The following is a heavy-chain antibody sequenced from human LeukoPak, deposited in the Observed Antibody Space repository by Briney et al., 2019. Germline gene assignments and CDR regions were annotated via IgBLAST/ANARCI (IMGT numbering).Heavy chain of an antibody. V-gene: IGHV3-23*01. CDR3: AKYYYDSSGYSYFDY. CDR1: GFTFSSYA. J-gene: IGHJ4*02. Sequence: GGSLRLSCAASGFTFSSYAMSWVRQAPGKGLGWVSDINGSGGKTYYADSVKGRFTISRDNSKNTLYLQMNTLRAEDTAVYYCAKYYYDSSGYSYFDYWGQGTLVTVSS. D-gene: IGHD3-22*01. CDR2: INGSGGKT.